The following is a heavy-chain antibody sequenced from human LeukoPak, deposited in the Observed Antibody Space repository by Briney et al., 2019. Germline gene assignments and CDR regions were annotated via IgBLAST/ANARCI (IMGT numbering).Heavy chain of an antibody. Sequence: ASVKVSCKASGYTFTGYYMHWVRQAPGQGLEWMGWINPNSGGTNYAQKLQGRVTMTRDTSISTAYMELSRLRSDDTAVYYCARDDDFWSGYVYWGQGTLVTVSS. CDR3: ARDDDFWSGYVY. CDR2: INPNSGGT. V-gene: IGHV1-2*02. CDR1: GYTFTGYY. J-gene: IGHJ4*02. D-gene: IGHD3-3*01.